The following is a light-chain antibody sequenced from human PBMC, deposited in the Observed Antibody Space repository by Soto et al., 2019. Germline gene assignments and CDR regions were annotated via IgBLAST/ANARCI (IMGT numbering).Light chain of an antibody. CDR3: QQGYTTPIT. V-gene: IGKV1-39*01. CDR2: AAS. Sequence: DIQMTESPSSLSASVGDRVTITCRTSQTINNYLNWYQLTPGKAPKPLIYAASSLQSGVPSRFSGSGSGTEFTLTIISVKPEDFETYSCQQGYTTPITFGQGTRLEIK. CDR1: QTINNY. J-gene: IGKJ5*01.